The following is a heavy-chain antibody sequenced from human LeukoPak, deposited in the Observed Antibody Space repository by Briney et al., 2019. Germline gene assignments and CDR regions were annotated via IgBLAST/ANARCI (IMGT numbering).Heavy chain of an antibody. V-gene: IGHV3-73*01. D-gene: IGHD3-22*01. J-gene: IGHJ4*02. Sequence: PGGSLRLSCAASGFIFSDSAMHWVRQASGKGLEWVGRIRSKANSYATAYAASVKGRFTISRDDSKNTAYLHMNSLKTEDTAVYYCTSPYLNYYDTSGYWGQGTLVTVSS. CDR3: TSPYLNYYDTSGY. CDR1: GFIFSDSA. CDR2: IRSKANSYAT.